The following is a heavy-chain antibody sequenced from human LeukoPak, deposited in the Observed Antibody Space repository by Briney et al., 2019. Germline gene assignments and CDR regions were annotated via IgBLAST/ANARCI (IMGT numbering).Heavy chain of an antibody. D-gene: IGHD2-15*01. CDR1: GYTFTSYY. CDR3: ARGVVAATLYYYGMDV. V-gene: IGHV1-46*01. CDR2: INPSGGST. Sequence: ASVKVSCKASGYTFTSYYMHWVRQAPGQGLEWMGIINPSGGSTSYAQKFQGRVTMTRDTSTSTVYMELSSLRSEDTAVYYCARGVVAATLYYYGMDVWGQGTRVTVSS. J-gene: IGHJ6*02.